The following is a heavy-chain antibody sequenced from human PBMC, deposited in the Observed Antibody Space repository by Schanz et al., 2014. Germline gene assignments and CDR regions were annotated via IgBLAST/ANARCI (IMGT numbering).Heavy chain of an antibody. J-gene: IGHJ6*01. V-gene: IGHV1-2*04. CDR2: INPNSGGT. Sequence: GAEVKKPGASVKVSCKASGYTFTGYYMHWVRQAPGQGLECMGWINPNSGGTNYAQKCQGWVTMTRDTYVSTAYIERSRLRSDDTGVYYCERERKTVTMECYYYGMSVWGKGTTVTVSS. CDR1: GYTFTGYY. D-gene: IGHD4-4*01. CDR3: ERERKTVTMECYYYGMSV.